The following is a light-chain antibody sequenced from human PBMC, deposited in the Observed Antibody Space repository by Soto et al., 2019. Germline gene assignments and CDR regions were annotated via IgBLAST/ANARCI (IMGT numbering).Light chain of an antibody. CDR3: NSYTSTGTLV. Sequence: QSALTQPAPVSGSPGQSITISCTGTSSDVGGYNYVSWYQQYPGKAPKVIIYEVRNRPSGVSDRFSGSKSGNTASLTISGLQAEDEADYYCNSYTSTGTLVFGGGTKLTVL. J-gene: IGLJ3*02. CDR2: EVR. CDR1: SSDVGGYNY. V-gene: IGLV2-14*01.